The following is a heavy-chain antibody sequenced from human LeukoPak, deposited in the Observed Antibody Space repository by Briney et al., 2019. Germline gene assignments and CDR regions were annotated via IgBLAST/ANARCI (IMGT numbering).Heavy chain of an antibody. V-gene: IGHV4-31*01. CDR3: ARDVAEAGRFYYYYGMDV. Sequence: SETLSLTCTVSGGSISSGGYYWSWIRQHPGKGLEWIGYIYYSGSTYYNPSPKSQVTISVDTSKNQFSLKLSSVTAADTAVYYCARDVAEAGRFYYYYGMDVWGKGTTVTVSS. J-gene: IGHJ6*04. CDR2: IYYSGST. D-gene: IGHD6-19*01. CDR1: GGSISSGGYY.